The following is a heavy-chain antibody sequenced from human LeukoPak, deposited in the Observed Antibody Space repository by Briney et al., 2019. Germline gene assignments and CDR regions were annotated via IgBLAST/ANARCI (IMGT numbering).Heavy chain of an antibody. CDR2: IYYSGST. Sequence: SETLSLTCTVSGGSISSSSYYWGWIRQPPGKGLEWIGSIYYSGSTYYNPSLKSRVTISVDTSKNQFSLKLSSVTAADTAVYYCARERDYGGSGGWYFDLWGRGTLVTVSS. CDR3: ARERDYGGSGGWYFDL. CDR1: GGSISSSSYY. D-gene: IGHD4-23*01. V-gene: IGHV4-39*07. J-gene: IGHJ2*01.